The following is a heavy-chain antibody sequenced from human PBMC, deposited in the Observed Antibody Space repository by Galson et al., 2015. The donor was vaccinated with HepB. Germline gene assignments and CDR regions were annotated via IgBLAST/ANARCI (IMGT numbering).Heavy chain of an antibody. CDR3: AKGRGLPYWYFDL. CDR1: GFTFSSYA. D-gene: IGHD1-26*01. J-gene: IGHJ2*01. V-gene: IGHV3-23*01. CDR2: ISGSGGST. Sequence: SLRLSCAASGFTFSSYAMSWVRQAPGKGLEWVSAISGSGGSTYYADSVKGRFTISRDNSKNTLYLQKNSLRAEDTAVYYCAKGRGLPYWYFDLWGRGTLVTVSS.